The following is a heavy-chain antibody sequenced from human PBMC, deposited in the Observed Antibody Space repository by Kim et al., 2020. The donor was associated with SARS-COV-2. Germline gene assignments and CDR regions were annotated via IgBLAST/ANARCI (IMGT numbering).Heavy chain of an antibody. J-gene: IGHJ5*02. Sequence: SETLSLTCAVYGGSFSGYYWSWIRQPPGKGLEWIGEINHSGSTNYNPSLKSRVTISVDTSKNQFSLKLSSVTAADTAVYYCARGSPIWFDPWGQGTLVTVSS. CDR1: GGSFSGYY. CDR2: INHSGST. CDR3: ARGSPIWFDP. V-gene: IGHV4-34*01.